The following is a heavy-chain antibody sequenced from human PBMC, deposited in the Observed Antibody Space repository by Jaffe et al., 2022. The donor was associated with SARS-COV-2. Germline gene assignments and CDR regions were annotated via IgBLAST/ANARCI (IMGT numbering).Heavy chain of an antibody. CDR1: GFTFSSYA. Sequence: EVQLLESGGGLVQPGGSLRLSCAASGFTFSSYAMSWVRQAPGKGLEWVSAISGSGGSTYYADSVKGRFTISRDNSKNTLYLQMNSLRAEDTAVYYCAKRAKCSGGSCHLAPDDWGQGTLVTVSS. V-gene: IGHV3-23*01. CDR3: AKRAKCSGGSCHLAPDD. D-gene: IGHD2-15*01. CDR2: ISGSGGST. J-gene: IGHJ4*02.